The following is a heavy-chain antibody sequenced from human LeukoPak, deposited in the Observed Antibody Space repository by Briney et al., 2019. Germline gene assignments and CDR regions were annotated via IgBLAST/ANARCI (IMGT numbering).Heavy chain of an antibody. J-gene: IGHJ6*02. CDR2: IWYDGSNK. D-gene: IGHD5-24*01. CDR3: ARSSNNYYYYYYGMDV. CDR1: GFTFSSYG. Sequence: GGSLRLSCAASGFTFSSYGMHWVRQAPGKGLEWVAVIWYDGSNKYYADSVKGRFTISRDNSKNTLYLQMNSLRAEDTAVYYCARSSNNYYYYYYGMDVWGQGTTVTVSS. V-gene: IGHV3-33*08.